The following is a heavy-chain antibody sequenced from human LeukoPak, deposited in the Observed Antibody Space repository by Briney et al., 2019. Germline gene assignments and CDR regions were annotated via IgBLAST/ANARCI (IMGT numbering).Heavy chain of an antibody. CDR2: IYYSGST. Sequence: TSETLSLTCTVSGGSISSSSYYWGWIRQPPGKGLEWIGSIYYSGSTYYNPSLKSRVTISIDTSKNQFSLKLSSVTAADTAVYYCTTVRGLYIDYWGQGTLVTVSS. V-gene: IGHV4-39*07. J-gene: IGHJ4*02. D-gene: IGHD3-10*01. CDR1: GGSISSSSYY. CDR3: TTVRGLYIDY.